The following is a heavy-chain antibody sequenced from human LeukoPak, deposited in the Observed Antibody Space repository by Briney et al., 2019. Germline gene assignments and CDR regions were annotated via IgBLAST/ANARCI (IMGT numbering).Heavy chain of an antibody. CDR1: GGSFSGYY. D-gene: IGHD3-10*01. V-gene: IGHV4-34*01. CDR3: ARVGRGLKSWYLDY. Sequence: SETLSLTCAVYGGSFSGYYWSWIRQPPGKGLEWIGEINHSGSTNYNPSLKSRVTISVDTSKNQFSLKLSSVTAADAAVYYCARVGRGLKSWYLDYWGQGTLVTVSS. J-gene: IGHJ4*02. CDR2: INHSGST.